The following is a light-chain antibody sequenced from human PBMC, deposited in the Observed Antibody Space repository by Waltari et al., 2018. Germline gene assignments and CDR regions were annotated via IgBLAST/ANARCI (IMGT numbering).Light chain of an antibody. V-gene: IGKV1-9*01. J-gene: IGKJ4*01. Sequence: QLTQSPSSLSASVGDRATITCRASQGISSFLAWYQQKAGKAPKPLIYAASTLQSGVPSRFSGSGSGTDFTLTISSLQPEDFATYYCQQLNSYPPTFGGGTKVEIK. CDR3: QQLNSYPPT. CDR1: QGISSF. CDR2: AAS.